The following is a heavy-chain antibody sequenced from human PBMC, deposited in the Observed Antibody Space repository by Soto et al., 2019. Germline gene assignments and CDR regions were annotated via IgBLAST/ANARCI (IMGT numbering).Heavy chain of an antibody. Sequence: GSVRLSCAAFGFNVGAFAVKWVRQAPGKGLGWVSGISVSDAFIYYADSARGRFSISRDASENILYLQMNSLRVDDPALYYGTRETVAGITGLDYWGPGSLVTLSS. CDR2: ISVSDAFI. V-gene: IGHV3-23*01. D-gene: IGHD1-20*01. CDR3: TRETVAGITGLDY. CDR1: GFNVGAFA. J-gene: IGHJ4*02.